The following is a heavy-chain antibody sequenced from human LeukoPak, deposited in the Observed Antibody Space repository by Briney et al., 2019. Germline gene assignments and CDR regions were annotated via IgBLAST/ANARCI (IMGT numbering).Heavy chain of an antibody. V-gene: IGHV1-18*04. D-gene: IGHD6-19*01. CDR2: ISAYNGNT. J-gene: IGHJ4*02. CDR1: GYTFTSYG. CDR3: ARDPGYSSGWYMDLSG. Sequence: ASVKVSCKASGYTFTSYGISWVRHAPGQGLEWMGWISAYNGNTNYAQKLQGRVTMTTDTSTSTAYMELRSLRSDDTAVYYCARDPGYSSGWYMDLSGWGQGTLVTVSS.